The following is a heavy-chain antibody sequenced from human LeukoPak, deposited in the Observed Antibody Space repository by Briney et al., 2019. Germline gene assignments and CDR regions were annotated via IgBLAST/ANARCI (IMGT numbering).Heavy chain of an antibody. CDR2: IYYSRST. D-gene: IGHD2/OR15-2a*01. CDR1: GVSISSSSYY. CDR3: ARLTIYASGEDS. Sequence: SETLSLTCTVSGVSISSSSYYWGWIRQPPGKGLEWIGSIYYSRSTYYDPSLKRRITISVDTSKNQFSLKLSSVTAADTAVYYCARLTIYASGEDSWGQGTLVTV. J-gene: IGHJ4*02. V-gene: IGHV4-39*01.